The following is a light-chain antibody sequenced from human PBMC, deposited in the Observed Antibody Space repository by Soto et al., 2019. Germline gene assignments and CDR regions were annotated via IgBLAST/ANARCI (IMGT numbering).Light chain of an antibody. J-gene: IGLJ2*01. CDR3: SSYTSSNTPVV. CDR2: EVS. V-gene: IGLV2-14*01. Sequence: QSALTQPASLSGSPGQSITISCTGTSSDVGGYNYVSWYQQHPGKAPKLMIYEVSNRPSGVSNHFSGSKSGNTASLTISGLRAEVEADYYCSSYTSSNTPVVFGGGTKLTVL. CDR1: SSDVGGYNY.